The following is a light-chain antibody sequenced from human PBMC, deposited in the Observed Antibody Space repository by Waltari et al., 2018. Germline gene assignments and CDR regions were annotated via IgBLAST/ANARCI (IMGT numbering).Light chain of an antibody. V-gene: IGKV3-20*01. J-gene: IGKJ3*01. Sequence: EIVLTQSPGTLSLSPGERATLSCRASQSVSSSYLAWYQQKPGQAPRLLVYGASSRATGIPDRFSGSGSGTDFTLTISRLEPEDFAVYYCQHYGISPPGLFGPGTKVDIK. CDR1: QSVSSSY. CDR3: QHYGISPPGL. CDR2: GAS.